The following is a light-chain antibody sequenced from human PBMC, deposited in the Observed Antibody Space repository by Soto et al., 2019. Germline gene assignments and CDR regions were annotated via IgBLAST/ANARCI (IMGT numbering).Light chain of an antibody. V-gene: IGKV3-11*01. Sequence: EIVLTQSPATLSLSPGERATLSCRASQSVSSYLAWYQQKPGQAPRLLIYDASNRATGIPARFSGSGSGTDFTLTISSLEPEDFAVYYCQQRSNRPSGGITFGPGTKVDIK. CDR3: QQRSNRPSGGIT. CDR2: DAS. CDR1: QSVSSY. J-gene: IGKJ3*01.